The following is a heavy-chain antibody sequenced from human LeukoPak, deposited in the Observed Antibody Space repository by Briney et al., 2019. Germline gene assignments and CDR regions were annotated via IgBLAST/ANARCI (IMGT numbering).Heavy chain of an antibody. CDR1: GYTFTSYD. D-gene: IGHD3-3*01. J-gene: IGHJ6*03. CDR3: ARVSRFLEWSGYYYYMDV. Sequence: ASVKVSCKXSGYTFTSYDINWVRKATGQGLEWMGWMNPNSGNTGYAQKFQGRVTITRNTSISTAYMELSSLRSKDTAVYYCARVSRFLEWSGYYYYMDVWGKGTTVTVSS. V-gene: IGHV1-8*03. CDR2: MNPNSGNT.